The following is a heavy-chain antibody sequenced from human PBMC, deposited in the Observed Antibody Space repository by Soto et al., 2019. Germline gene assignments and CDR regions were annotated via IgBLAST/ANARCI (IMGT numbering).Heavy chain of an antibody. CDR1: GYTFTSYD. CDR2: MNPNSGNT. D-gene: IGHD5-12*01. Sequence: ASVKVSCKASGYTFTSYDINWVRQATGQGLEWMGWMNPNSGNTGYAQKFQGRVTMTRNTSISTAYMELSSLRSEDTAVYYCARGPVYDELYYYYYMDVWGKGTTVTVSS. V-gene: IGHV1-8*01. J-gene: IGHJ6*03. CDR3: ARGPVYDELYYYYYMDV.